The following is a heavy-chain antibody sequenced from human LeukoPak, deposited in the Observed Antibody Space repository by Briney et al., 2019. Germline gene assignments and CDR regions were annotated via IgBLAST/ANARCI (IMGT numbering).Heavy chain of an antibody. CDR3: ARDQEDAFDI. V-gene: IGHV3-66*01. CDR2: IYSGGST. CDR1: GFTVSSNY. Sequence: GGSLRLSCAASGFTVSSNYMSWVRQAPGKRLEWVSVIYSGGSTYYADSVKGRFTISRDNSKNTLYLQMNSLRAEDTAVYYCARDQEDAFDIWGQGTMVTVSS. J-gene: IGHJ3*02.